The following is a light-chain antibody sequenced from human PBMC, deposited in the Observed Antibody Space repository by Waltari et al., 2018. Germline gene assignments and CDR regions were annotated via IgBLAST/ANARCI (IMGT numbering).Light chain of an antibody. V-gene: IGKV3-11*01. CDR1: QSVSNF. CDR2: DAS. CDR3: QQRTNRPLT. Sequence: EIVLTQSPATLSLSPGERATLSCRASQSVSNFLAWYQQKPGQAPRLLIYDASRRAAGIPARFSGSGSGTDFTLTISRLEPEDFAVFYCQQRTNRPLTFGGGTKLEVK. J-gene: IGKJ4*01.